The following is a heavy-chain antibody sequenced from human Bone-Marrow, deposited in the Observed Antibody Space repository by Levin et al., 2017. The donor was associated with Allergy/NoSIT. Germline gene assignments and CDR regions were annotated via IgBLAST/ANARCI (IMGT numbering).Heavy chain of an antibody. J-gene: IGHJ5*02. D-gene: IGHD3-9*01. Sequence: TGGSLRLSCAVSGFSISSYWMYWVRQAPGKGLVWVSQINNGGSSTNYADSVKGRFTVSRDNAKNMLYLQMNSLRAEDTAVYFCARAWLSDRPLWFDPRGQGTQVTVSS. CDR3: ARAWLSDRPLWFDP. V-gene: IGHV3-74*01. CDR2: INNGGSST. CDR1: GFSISSYW.